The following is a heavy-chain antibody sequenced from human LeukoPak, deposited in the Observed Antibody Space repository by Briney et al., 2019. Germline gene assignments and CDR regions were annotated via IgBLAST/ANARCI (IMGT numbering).Heavy chain of an antibody. CDR1: GFTFGRYS. J-gene: IGHJ2*01. V-gene: IGHV3-21*01. CDR3: GGSHTIGYSPREWDYWYFDL. D-gene: IGHD3-16*01. Sequence: GVSLRLSCAASGFTFGRYSMHWVRQSPGKGLEWVSSISSGSSYIYYADSVKGRFTISRDNAKNSLYLQMNSLRAYDTAVYYGGGSHTIGYSPREWDYWYFDLWGRGTLVTVSS. CDR2: ISSGSSYI.